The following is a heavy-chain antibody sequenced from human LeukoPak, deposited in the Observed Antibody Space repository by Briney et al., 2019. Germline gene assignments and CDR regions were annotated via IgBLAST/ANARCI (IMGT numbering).Heavy chain of an antibody. CDR2: IIPIFGTA. Sequence: ASVKLSCKASGGTFSSYAISWVRQAPGQGLEWMGGIIPIFGTANYAQKFQGRVTITADKSTSTAYMELSSLRSEDTAVYYCARDERGRKAFDIWGQGTMVTVSS. D-gene: IGHD1-26*01. J-gene: IGHJ3*02. CDR3: ARDERGRKAFDI. V-gene: IGHV1-69*06. CDR1: GGTFSSYA.